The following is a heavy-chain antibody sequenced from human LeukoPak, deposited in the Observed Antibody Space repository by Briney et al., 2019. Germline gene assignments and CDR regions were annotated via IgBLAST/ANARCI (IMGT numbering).Heavy chain of an antibody. D-gene: IGHD3-22*01. CDR2: IYTSGST. V-gene: IGHV4-4*07. Sequence: SETLSLTCTVSGGSISSYYWSWIRQPAGKGLEWIGRIYTSGSTNYNPSLKSRVTISVDTSKNRFSLKLSSVTAADTAVYYCARSGTGYYDSSGYYWVFDYWGQGTLVTVSS. J-gene: IGHJ4*02. CDR1: GGSISSYY. CDR3: ARSGTGYYDSSGYYWVFDY.